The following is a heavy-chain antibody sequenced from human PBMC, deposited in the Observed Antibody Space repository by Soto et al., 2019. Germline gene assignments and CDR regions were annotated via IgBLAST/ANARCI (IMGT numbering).Heavy chain of an antibody. D-gene: IGHD2-2*01. Sequence: SETLSLTCIVSGGSISNYYWSWIRQPPGKGLEWIGYIYYSGSTNYNPSLQSRVTISVDTSKNQFSLKLSSVTAADTAVYYCARAVLPATAPFDFWGQGTLVTVSS. CDR1: GGSISNYY. CDR2: IYYSGST. CDR3: ARAVLPATAPFDF. J-gene: IGHJ4*02. V-gene: IGHV4-59*01.